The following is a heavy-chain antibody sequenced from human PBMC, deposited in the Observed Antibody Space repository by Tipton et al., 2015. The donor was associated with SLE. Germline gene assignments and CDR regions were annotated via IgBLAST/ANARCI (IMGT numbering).Heavy chain of an antibody. J-gene: IGHJ4*02. Sequence: GSLRLSCAASGFTFSSYEMNWVRQAPGKGLEWVSYISSSGGTIYYADSVKGRFTISRDNSKSSLSLQMNSLRVEDTGVYYCVREAAALYYFDSWGQGILVTVSS. CDR3: VREAAALYYFDS. CDR2: ISSSGGTI. V-gene: IGHV3-48*03. D-gene: IGHD6-13*01. CDR1: GFTFSSYE.